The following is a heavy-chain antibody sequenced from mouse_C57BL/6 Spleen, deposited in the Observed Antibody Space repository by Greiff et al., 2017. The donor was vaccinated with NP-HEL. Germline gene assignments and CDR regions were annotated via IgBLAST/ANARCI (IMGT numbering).Heavy chain of an antibody. CDR2: INYDGSST. V-gene: IGHV5-16*01. CDR3: ARDQGEDYFDY. D-gene: IGHD3-2*02. CDR1: GFTFSDYY. J-gene: IGHJ2*01. Sequence: EVQVVESEGGLVQPGSSMKLSCTASGFTFSDYYMAWVRQVPEKGLEWVANINYDGSSTYYLDSLKSRFIISRDNAKNILYLQMSSLKSEDTATYYCARDQGEDYFDYWGQGTTLTVSS.